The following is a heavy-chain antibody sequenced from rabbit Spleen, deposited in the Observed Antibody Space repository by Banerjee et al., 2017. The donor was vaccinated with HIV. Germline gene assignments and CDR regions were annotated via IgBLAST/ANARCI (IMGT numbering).Heavy chain of an antibody. CDR3: ARTYEWSVYTYAINL. J-gene: IGHJ4*01. V-gene: IGHV1S40*01. Sequence: QSLEESGGDLVKPGASLTLTCTASGFSFSGSYCVCWVRQAPGKGLEWIACIYAGSSGSTYYASWAKGRFTISKTSSTTVTLQMTSLTAADTATYFCARTYEWSVYTYAINLWGQGTLVTVS. CDR2: IYAGSSGST. D-gene: IGHD6-1*01. CDR1: GFSFSGSYC.